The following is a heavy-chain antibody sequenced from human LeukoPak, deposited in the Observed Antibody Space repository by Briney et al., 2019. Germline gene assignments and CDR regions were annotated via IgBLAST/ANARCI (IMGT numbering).Heavy chain of an antibody. CDR1: GFTFSSYG. Sequence: GGSLRLSCAASGFTFSSYGMHWVRQAPGKGLERVAFIRYDGSNKYYADSVKGRFTISRDNSKNTLYLQMNSLRAEDTAVYYCAKELRWSKKGDYWGQGTLVTVSS. D-gene: IGHD4-23*01. J-gene: IGHJ4*02. V-gene: IGHV3-30*02. CDR3: AKELRWSKKGDY. CDR2: IRYDGSNK.